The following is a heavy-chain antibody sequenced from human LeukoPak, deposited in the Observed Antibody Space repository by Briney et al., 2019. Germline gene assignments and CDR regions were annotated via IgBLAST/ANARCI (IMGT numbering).Heavy chain of an antibody. Sequence: GGSLRLSCAASGFTFSSYAMSWVRQAPGKGLEWVSAISGNGDSTYYAGSVKGRLTSSRDNSKNTLYLQMNSLRAEDTAVYYCSTGGYYDSSGYLDYWGQGTLVSVSS. D-gene: IGHD3-22*01. CDR2: ISGNGDST. CDR1: GFTFSSYA. CDR3: STGGYYDSSGYLDY. J-gene: IGHJ4*02. V-gene: IGHV3-23*01.